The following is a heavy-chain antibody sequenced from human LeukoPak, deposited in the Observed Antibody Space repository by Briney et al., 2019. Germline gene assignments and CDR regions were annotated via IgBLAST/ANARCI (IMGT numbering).Heavy chain of an antibody. Sequence: SVTVSCKASGYTFTSYGINWVRQAPGQGLEWMGWISAYNGNTNYAQKLQGRVTMTTDTSTSTAYMELGSLRSDDTAVYYCARDLDQYSGRYGGFGHDFWGQGTLVTVSS. V-gene: IGHV1-18*01. J-gene: IGHJ4*02. CDR2: ISAYNGNT. CDR3: ARDLDQYSGRYGGFGHDF. D-gene: IGHD1-26*01. CDR1: GYTFTSYG.